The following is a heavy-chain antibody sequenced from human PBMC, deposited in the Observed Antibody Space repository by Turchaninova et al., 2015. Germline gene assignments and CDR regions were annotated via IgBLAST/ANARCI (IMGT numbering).Heavy chain of an antibody. D-gene: IGHD2-2*01. V-gene: IGHV4-34*01. J-gene: IGHJ6*03. CDR3: ARQVPDDRYYYYYMDV. CDR1: GGSFSGYY. CDR2: INYSGNT. Sequence: QVPLQQWGAGLLKPSETLSLTCAVYGGSFSGYYWSWIRQPPGTGLEWIGEINYSGNTNYNPSLKSRVTISVETSKNQFSLKLSSVTAADTAVYSCARQVPDDRYYYYYMDVWGKGTTVTVSS.